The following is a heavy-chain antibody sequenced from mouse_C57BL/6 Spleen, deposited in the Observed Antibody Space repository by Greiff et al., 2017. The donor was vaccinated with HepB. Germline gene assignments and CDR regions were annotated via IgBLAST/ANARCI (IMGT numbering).Heavy chain of an antibody. J-gene: IGHJ4*01. Sequence: QVQLQQPGAELVRPGTSVKLSCKASGYTFTSYWMHWVTQRPGQGLEWIGVIDPSDSYTNYNQKFKGKATLTVDTSSSTAYMQLSSLTSEDSAVYYCARGIYYYGSSSYYYAMDYWGQGTSVTVSS. D-gene: IGHD1-1*01. V-gene: IGHV1-59*01. CDR1: GYTFTSYW. CDR2: IDPSDSYT. CDR3: ARGIYYYGSSSYYYAMDY.